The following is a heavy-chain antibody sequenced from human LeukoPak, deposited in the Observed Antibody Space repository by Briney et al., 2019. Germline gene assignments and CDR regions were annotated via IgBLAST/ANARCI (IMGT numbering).Heavy chain of an antibody. CDR1: GGSISSGSYH. CDR2: IYSSGST. D-gene: IGHD5-18*01. Sequence: SETLSLTCTVSGGSISSGSYHWSWIRQPAGKGLEWIGRIYSSGSTSYNPSLKSRVTISLDTSKNQFSLKLSSVTAADTAVYYCARLSPGRHSYGNYYYYYYMDVWGKGTTVTISS. V-gene: IGHV4-61*02. CDR3: ARLSPGRHSYGNYYYYYYMDV. J-gene: IGHJ6*03.